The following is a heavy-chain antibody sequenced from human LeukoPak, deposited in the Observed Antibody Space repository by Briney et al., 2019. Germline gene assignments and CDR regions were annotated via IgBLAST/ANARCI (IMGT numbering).Heavy chain of an antibody. V-gene: IGHV3-23*01. CDR1: GFTFSSYA. Sequence: GGSLRLSCAASGFTFSSYAMSWVRQAPGKGLGWVSAISGSGGSTYYADSVKGRFTISRDNSKNTLYLQMNSLRAEDTAVYYCAKFSAYSSGWYGPSDYWGQGTLVTVSS. CDR3: AKFSAYSSGWYGPSDY. J-gene: IGHJ4*02. D-gene: IGHD6-19*01. CDR2: ISGSGGST.